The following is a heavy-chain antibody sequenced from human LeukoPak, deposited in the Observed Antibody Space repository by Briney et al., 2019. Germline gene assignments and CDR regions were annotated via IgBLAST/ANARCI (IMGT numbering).Heavy chain of an antibody. CDR2: IKKDGSEE. D-gene: IGHD3-10*01. CDR1: GFSFSTYW. V-gene: IGHV3-7*01. CDR3: AKDAGVPSGSGQLYNWFDP. Sequence: PGGSLRLSCAASGFSFSTYWMSWVRQAPGKGLEWVANIKKDGSEEYYVDSVKGRFTISRDNAKNSLYLQMNSLRAEDTAVYYCAKDAGVPSGSGQLYNWFDPWGQGTLVTVSS. J-gene: IGHJ5*02.